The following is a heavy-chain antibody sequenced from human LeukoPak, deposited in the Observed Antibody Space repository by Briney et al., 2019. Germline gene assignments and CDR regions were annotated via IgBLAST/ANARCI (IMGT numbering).Heavy chain of an antibody. CDR2: IYTSGST. CDR1: GGSISSYY. D-gene: IGHD2-2*01. CDR3: AIGVPAAPLDY. J-gene: IGHJ4*02. V-gene: IGHV4-4*09. Sequence: SETLSLTCTVSGGSISSYYWSWIRQPPGKGLEWIGYIYTSGSTNYNPSLKSRVTISVDTSKNQFSLKLSSVTAADTAVYYCAIGVPAAPLDYWGQGTLVTVSS.